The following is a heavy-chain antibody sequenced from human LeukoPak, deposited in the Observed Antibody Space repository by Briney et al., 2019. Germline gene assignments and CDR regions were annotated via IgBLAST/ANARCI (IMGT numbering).Heavy chain of an antibody. CDR3: ARDGKSYYDFWSGYYTGGYYYGMDV. Sequence: GGSLRLSCAASGFTFSASSMHWVRQAPGKGLEWVALISDDGSNESFADSVKGRFTISRDNSKNTLYLQMNSLRADDTAVYYCARDGKSYYDFWSGYYTGGYYYGMDVWGQGTTVTVSS. V-gene: IGHV3-30*04. CDR2: ISDDGSNE. CDR1: GFTFSASS. J-gene: IGHJ6*02. D-gene: IGHD3-3*01.